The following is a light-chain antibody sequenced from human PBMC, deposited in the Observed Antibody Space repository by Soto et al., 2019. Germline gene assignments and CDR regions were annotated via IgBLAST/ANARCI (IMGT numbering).Light chain of an antibody. CDR2: AVT. Sequence: QSALTQPASVSGSPGQSVSISCTTSSSDFGGHNLVSWYQHHPGRAPNLLIYAVTNRPSGVPDRFSGSKSGSTASLIISGLRSEDEADYYCSAYTSTNTVILGGGTKLTVL. CDR1: SSDFGGHNL. CDR3: SAYTSTNTVI. V-gene: IGLV2-14*03. J-gene: IGLJ2*01.